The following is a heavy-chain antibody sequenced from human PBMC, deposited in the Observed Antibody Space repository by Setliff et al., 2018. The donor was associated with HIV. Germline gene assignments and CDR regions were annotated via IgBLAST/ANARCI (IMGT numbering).Heavy chain of an antibody. CDR2: ISATGTTV. V-gene: IGHV3-48*01. Sequence: GASVKVSCKTSGYTFTTYYIHWVRQAPGQGFEWISYISATGTTVSYADSVRGRFIISRDSVRNEVYLQMKSLRVDDTALYYCVRDQLRWPERWDFDFWGQGTLVTVSS. CDR3: VRDQLRWPERWDFDF. CDR1: GYTFTTYY. J-gene: IGHJ4*02. D-gene: IGHD1-26*01.